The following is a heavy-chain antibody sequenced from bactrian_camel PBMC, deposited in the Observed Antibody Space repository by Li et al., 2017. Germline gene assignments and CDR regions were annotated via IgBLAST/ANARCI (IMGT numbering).Heavy chain of an antibody. J-gene: IGHJ4*01. CDR3: VGDTWLY. Sequence: QVQLVESGGGLVQAGGSLRLSCGASQYSSRDNCMGWFRQAPGKEREGVARIATGGGKSGLTYYPDSVKDRFTISRDNAKNTVYLQMNSLKSEDTAVYYCVGDTWLYWGQGTQVTVS. CDR1: QYSSRDNC. V-gene: IGHV3S63*01. CDR2: IATGGGKSGLT. D-gene: IGHD6*01.